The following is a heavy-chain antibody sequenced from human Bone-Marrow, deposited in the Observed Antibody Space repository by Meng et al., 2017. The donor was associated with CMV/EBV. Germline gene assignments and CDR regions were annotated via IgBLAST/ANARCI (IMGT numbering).Heavy chain of an antibody. CDR3: ANDPPFNSWPNY. J-gene: IGHJ4*02. CDR1: GFTFSSYS. V-gene: IGHV3-23*01. Sequence: GESLKISCAASGFTFSSYSMNWVRQAPGKGLEWVSAISGSGGSTYYADSVKGRFTISRDNSKNTLYLQLNSLRAEDTAVYYCANDPPFNSWPNYWGQGTLVTVSS. D-gene: IGHD5-12*01. CDR2: ISGSGGST.